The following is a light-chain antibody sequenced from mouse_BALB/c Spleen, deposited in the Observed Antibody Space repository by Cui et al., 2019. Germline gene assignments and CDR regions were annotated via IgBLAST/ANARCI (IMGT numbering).Light chain of an antibody. CDR3: QQSNSWPFT. J-gene: IGKJ4*01. CDR2: YAS. CDR1: QSIGTS. V-gene: IGKV5-48*01. Sequence: DILLTQSQAILSVSPGERVSFSCRASQSIGTSIHWYQQRTNGSPRLLIKYASESISGIPSRFSGSGSGTDFTLSINSVESEDIADYYCQQSNSWPFTFGSGTKLEIK.